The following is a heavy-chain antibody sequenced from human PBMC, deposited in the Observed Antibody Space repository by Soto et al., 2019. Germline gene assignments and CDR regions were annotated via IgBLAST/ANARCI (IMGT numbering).Heavy chain of an antibody. V-gene: IGHV4-39*01. D-gene: IGHD3-10*01. CDR2: IYYSGRT. Sequence: PSETLSLTCTVSGGSIRSSSYYWGWSRQPPGTGLEWIGSIYYSGRTYYNPSLKSRVTISVDTSKNQFSLKLSSVTAADTAVYYCVVVKAAYYYGSGIIWFDLWGQGTLVTVSS. CDR3: VVVKAAYYYGSGIIWFDL. J-gene: IGHJ5*02. CDR1: GGSIRSSSYY.